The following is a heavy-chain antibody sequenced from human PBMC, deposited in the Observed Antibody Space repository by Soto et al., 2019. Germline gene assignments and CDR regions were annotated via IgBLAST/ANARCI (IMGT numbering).Heavy chain of an antibody. CDR3: ATSNGSGSQAFDY. Sequence: QVHLVQSGAELKKPGSSVRVSCKASGDTFNFYTINWVRQAPGLGLEWMGRTNPILSMSNSALKFQGRLSISADKATSTAYMDLRSLISDDTAVYYCATSNGSGSQAFDYWGQGALVTVSS. J-gene: IGHJ4*02. CDR2: TNPILSMS. D-gene: IGHD3-10*01. CDR1: GDTFNFYT. V-gene: IGHV1-69*02.